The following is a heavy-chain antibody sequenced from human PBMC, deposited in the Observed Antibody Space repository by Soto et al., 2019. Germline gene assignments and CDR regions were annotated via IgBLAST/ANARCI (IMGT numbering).Heavy chain of an antibody. CDR2: MSYSGTN. CDR1: GGSISSGGYF. CDR3: ASGPDSYDISGYFEP. V-gene: IGHV4-31*03. Sequence: SETLSLTCTVSGGSISSGGYFWSWIRQRPGKGLEWIGYMSYSGTNHYNPSLKSRSTISVDTPENQFFLKLSSVTAADTAVYFCASGPDSYDISGYFEPLGQGTLVTVSS. J-gene: IGHJ5*02. D-gene: IGHD3-22*01.